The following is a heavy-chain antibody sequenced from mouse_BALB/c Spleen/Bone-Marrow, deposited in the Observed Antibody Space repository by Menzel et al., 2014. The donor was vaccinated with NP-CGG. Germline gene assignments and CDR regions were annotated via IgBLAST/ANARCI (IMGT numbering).Heavy chain of an antibody. J-gene: IGHJ3*01. CDR3: SRLGYYGGFAY. CDR1: GFDFSRYW. Sequence: EVQRVESGGGLVQPGGSLKVSCAASGFDFSRYWMSWVRRAPGKGLEWIGGINPDSRTINYTPSLKDKFIISRDNAKNTLYLQMSKVRSEDTALYYCSRLGYYGGFAYWGQGTLVTVSA. V-gene: IGHV4-1*02. D-gene: IGHD1-1*01. CDR2: INPDSRTI.